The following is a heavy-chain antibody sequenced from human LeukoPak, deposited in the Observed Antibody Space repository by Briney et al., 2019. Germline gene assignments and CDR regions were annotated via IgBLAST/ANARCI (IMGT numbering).Heavy chain of an antibody. CDR3: ARDQENS. CDR2: ITSSGTYL. Sequence: PGGSLRLSCAASEFTFSDYSMNWVRQAPGKGLEWVSSITSSGTYLYYADLVKGRFTISRDNVKNSLYLQVNSLRAEDTAVYYCARDQENSWGQGTLVTVSS. CDR1: EFTFSDYS. V-gene: IGHV3-21*06. J-gene: IGHJ4*02. D-gene: IGHD5-24*01.